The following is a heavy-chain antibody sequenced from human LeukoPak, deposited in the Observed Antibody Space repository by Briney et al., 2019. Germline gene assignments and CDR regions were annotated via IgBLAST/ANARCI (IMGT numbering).Heavy chain of an antibody. J-gene: IGHJ6*02. V-gene: IGHV1-2*04. CDR1: GYTFTGYY. CDR2: INPNSGGT. CDR3: ARGYYDSSGYYSRYYYYGMDV. Sequence: GASVKVSCKASGYTFTGYYMHWVRQATGQGLEWMGWINPNSGGTNYAQKFQGWVTMTRDTSISTAYMELSRLRSDDTAVYYCARGYYDSSGYYSRYYYYGMDVWGQGTTVTVSS. D-gene: IGHD3-22*01.